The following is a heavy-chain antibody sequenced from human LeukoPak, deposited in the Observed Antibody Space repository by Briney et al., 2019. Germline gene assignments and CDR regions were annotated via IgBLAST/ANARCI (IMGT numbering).Heavy chain of an antibody. CDR1: GGSISSSSYY. CDR2: IYYSGST. D-gene: IGHD5-18*01. CDR3: ARVDTAMVRGYY. Sequence: SETLSLTCTVSGGSISSSSYYWGWIRQPPGKGLEWIGSIYYSGSTYYNPSLKSRVTISVDTSKNQFSLKLSSVTAADTAVYYCARVDTAMVRGYYWGQGTLVTVSS. V-gene: IGHV4-39*07. J-gene: IGHJ4*02.